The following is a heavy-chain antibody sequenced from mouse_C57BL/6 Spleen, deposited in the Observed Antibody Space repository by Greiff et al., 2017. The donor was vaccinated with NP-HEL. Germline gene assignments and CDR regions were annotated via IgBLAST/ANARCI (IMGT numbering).Heavy chain of an antibody. CDR2: IYPRSGNT. V-gene: IGHV1-81*01. J-gene: IGHJ4*01. CDR1: GYTFTSYG. D-gene: IGHD1-1*01. Sequence: QVQLQQSGAELARPGASVKLSCKASGYTFTSYGISWVKQRTGQGLEWIGEIYPRSGNTYYNEKFKGKATLTADKSSSTAYMELRSLTSEDSAVYFCARCERSSYDDYAMDYWGQGTSVTVSS. CDR3: ARCERSSYDDYAMDY.